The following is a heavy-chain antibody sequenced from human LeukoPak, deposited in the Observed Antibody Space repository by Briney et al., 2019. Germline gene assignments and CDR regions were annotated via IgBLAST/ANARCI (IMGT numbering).Heavy chain of an antibody. V-gene: IGHV3-15*01. CDR1: GFIFSNAW. Sequence: GGSLRLSCAASGFIFSNAWMSWVRQAPGKGLEWVGLIKSKTDGGTIDYASPVKGGFTISRDDSQNTLYLQMNSLKTDDTAVYYCTTGSDYWGQGTLVTVSS. CDR2: IKSKTDGGTI. CDR3: TTGSDY. J-gene: IGHJ4*02.